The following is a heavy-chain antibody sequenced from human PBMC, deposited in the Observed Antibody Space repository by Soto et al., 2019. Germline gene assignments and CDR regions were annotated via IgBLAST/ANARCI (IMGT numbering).Heavy chain of an antibody. CDR2: ISYDGSNK. J-gene: IGHJ4*02. CDR1: GFTFSSYA. D-gene: IGHD5-12*01. CDR3: AREYGLEMATLDY. V-gene: IGHV3-30-3*01. Sequence: QVQLVESGGGVVQPGRSLRLSCAASGFTFSSYAMHWVRQAPGKGLEWVAVISYDGSNKYYADSVKGRFTISRDNSKNTLYLQMNSLSAEDTAVYYCAREYGLEMATLDYWGQGTLVTVSS.